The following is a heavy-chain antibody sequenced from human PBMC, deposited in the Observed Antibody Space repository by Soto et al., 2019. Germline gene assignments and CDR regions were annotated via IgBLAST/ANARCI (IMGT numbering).Heavy chain of an antibody. D-gene: IGHD2-2*01. V-gene: IGHV4-59*01. CDR3: ARDRLVVPAAMEYYYGMDV. CDR1: GGSISSYY. Sequence: SETLCLTYTVAGGSISSYYWSWIRQPPGKGLEWIGYIYYSGSTNYNPSLKSRVTISVDTSKNQFSLKLSSVTAADTAVYYCARDRLVVPAAMEYYYGMDVWGQGTTVTVSS. CDR2: IYYSGST. J-gene: IGHJ6*02.